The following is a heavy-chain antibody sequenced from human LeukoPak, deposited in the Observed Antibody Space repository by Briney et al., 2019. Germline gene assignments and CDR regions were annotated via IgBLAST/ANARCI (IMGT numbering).Heavy chain of an antibody. CDR2: ISGSGGST. V-gene: IGHV3-23*01. CDR3: AKAYGSGSYYHFDY. J-gene: IGHJ4*02. D-gene: IGHD3-10*01. Sequence: GGSLRLSCAVSGFTFSDYAMSWVRQAPGKGLEWVSHISGSGGSTYYADSVKGRFTISRDNSKNTLYLQMNSLRAEDTAVYYCAKAYGSGSYYHFDYWGQGTLVTVSS. CDR1: GFTFSDYA.